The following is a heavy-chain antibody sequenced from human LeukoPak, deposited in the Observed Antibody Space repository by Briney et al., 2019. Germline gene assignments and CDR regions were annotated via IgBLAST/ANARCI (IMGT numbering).Heavy chain of an antibody. CDR1: GYNFTAYY. CDR3: ARDPPRVGAPDY. D-gene: IGHD1-26*01. Sequence: ASVKVSCKASGYNFTAYYIHWGRQAPGQGLEWMGWINPTSGGTKYAQKFQGRVTMTWDTSISTAYMDLTRLRSDDTAVYFCARDPPRVGAPDYWGQGTLLTVSS. J-gene: IGHJ4*02. CDR2: INPTSGGT. V-gene: IGHV1-2*02.